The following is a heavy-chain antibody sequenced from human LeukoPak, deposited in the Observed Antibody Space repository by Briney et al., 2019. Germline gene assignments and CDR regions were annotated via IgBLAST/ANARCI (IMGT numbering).Heavy chain of an antibody. V-gene: IGHV3-21*01. Sequence: GGSLRLSCAASGFTFSSYSMNWVRQAPGKGLEWVSSISSSSSYIYYADSVKGRFTISSDNAKNSLYLQMNSLRAEDTAVYYCARDHKDLRGYYWGQGTLVTVSS. CDR3: ARDHKDLRGYY. J-gene: IGHJ4*02. CDR2: ISSSSSYI. CDR1: GFTFSSYS. D-gene: IGHD5-12*01.